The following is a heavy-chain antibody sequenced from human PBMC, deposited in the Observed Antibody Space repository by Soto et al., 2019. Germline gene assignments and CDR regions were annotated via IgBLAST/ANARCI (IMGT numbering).Heavy chain of an antibody. CDR1: GYTFTGYY. CDR2: INPNSGGT. CDR3: ALETPYSSSCFDP. Sequence: ASVKVSCKASGYTFTGYYMHWVRQAPGQGLEWMGWINPNSGGTNYAQKLQGRVTMTRDTSISTAYMELSRLRSDDTAVYYCALETPYSSSCFDPWGQGTLVTVSS. V-gene: IGHV1-2*02. J-gene: IGHJ5*02. D-gene: IGHD6-13*01.